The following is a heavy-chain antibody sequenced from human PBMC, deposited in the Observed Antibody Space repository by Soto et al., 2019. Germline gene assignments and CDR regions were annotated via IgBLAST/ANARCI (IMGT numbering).Heavy chain of an antibody. J-gene: IGHJ6*02. V-gene: IGHV1-3*01. CDR2: INAGNGNT. CDR1: GYSFTSYV. D-gene: IGHD2-2*01. CDR3: ARGVENIVVVLDVFGYYGMDV. Sequence: GASVKVSCKASGYSFTSYVIYWVRQAPGQRLEWMGWINAGNGNTKYSQKFQGRVTITSDTSASTAYMELSSLRSEDTAVYFCARGVENIVVVLDVFGYYGMDVWGQRTTVTVSS.